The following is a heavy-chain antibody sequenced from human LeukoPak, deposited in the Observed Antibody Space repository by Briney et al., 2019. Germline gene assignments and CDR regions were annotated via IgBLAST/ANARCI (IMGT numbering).Heavy chain of an antibody. D-gene: IGHD4-17*01. CDR3: AKNSARTTVSTGLSY. V-gene: IGHV3-23*01. CDR1: GFTFSNYA. CDR2: IGGSGAST. J-gene: IGHJ4*02. Sequence: GGSLRLSCAASGFTFSNYAMTWVRQAPGKGLEWVSGIGGSGASTYYADSVKGRFTISRDNSKNTLYLQMDSLRADDTAVYYCAKNSARTTVSTGLSYWGQGTLVTVSS.